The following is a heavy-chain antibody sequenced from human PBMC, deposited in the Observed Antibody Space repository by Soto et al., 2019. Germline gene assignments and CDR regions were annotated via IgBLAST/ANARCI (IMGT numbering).Heavy chain of an antibody. V-gene: IGHV1-2*02. CDR1: GYTFTDYY. CDR2: INPDSGGT. D-gene: IGHD3-3*01. CDR3: ARGGLHYDFWSGYLSSFDY. J-gene: IGHJ4*02. Sequence: ASVKVSCKASGYTFTDYYMHWVRQAPGQGLEWMGWINPDSGGTNYAQKFQGRLTMTGDTSITTAYMELSRLRSDDTAVYYCARGGLHYDFWSGYLSSFDYWGQGTLVTVSS.